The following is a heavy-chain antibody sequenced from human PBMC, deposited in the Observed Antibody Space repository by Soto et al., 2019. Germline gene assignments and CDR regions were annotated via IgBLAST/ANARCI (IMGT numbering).Heavy chain of an antibody. D-gene: IGHD1-26*01. V-gene: IGHV3-7*01. CDR3: ARIKGGSYVTMAFDI. Sequence: VQLVESGGGVVQPGRSLRLSCAASGFTFSTYWMSWVRQAPGKGLEWVANIKQDGSEKYYVDSVKGRFTISRDNAKNSLYLQMNSLRAEDTAVYYCARIKGGSYVTMAFDIWGQGTMVTVSS. CDR2: IKQDGSEK. J-gene: IGHJ3*02. CDR1: GFTFSTYW.